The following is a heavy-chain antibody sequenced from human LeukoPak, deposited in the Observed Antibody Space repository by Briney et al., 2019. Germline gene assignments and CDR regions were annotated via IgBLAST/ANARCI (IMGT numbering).Heavy chain of an antibody. CDR3: AKHSVLTGSGYAFDI. CDR2: IHYSGGT. D-gene: IGHD3-9*01. Sequence: SETLPLTRTVSGGSISNYYWSWIRQSPGKGLEWIGYIHYSGGTKYNPSLKSRVIISVDMSMNQFSLKLSSVTAADTAMYYCAKHSVLTGSGYAFDIWGQGTAVTVSS. J-gene: IGHJ3*02. CDR1: GGSISNYY. V-gene: IGHV4-59*08.